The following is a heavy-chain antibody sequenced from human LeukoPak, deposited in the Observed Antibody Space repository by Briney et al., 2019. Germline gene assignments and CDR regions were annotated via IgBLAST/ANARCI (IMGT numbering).Heavy chain of an antibody. CDR1: GGSISSYY. Sequence: SETLSLTCTVSGGSISSYYWSWIRQPPGKGLEWIGYIYTSGSTNYNPSLKSRLTISVDTSKNQFSLNLSFVTAADTAVYYCARLRGNYFPDYWGQGTLVTVSS. CDR3: ARLRGNYFPDY. D-gene: IGHD4-11*01. J-gene: IGHJ4*02. V-gene: IGHV4-4*09. CDR2: IYTSGST.